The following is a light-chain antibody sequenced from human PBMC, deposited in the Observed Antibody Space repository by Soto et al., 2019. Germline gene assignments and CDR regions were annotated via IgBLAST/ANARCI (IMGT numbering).Light chain of an antibody. CDR1: QRISSK. J-gene: IGKJ5*01. CDR2: GAS. CDR3: QQYHNWPPIT. V-gene: IGKV3-15*01. Sequence: IVLTQAPDTLSVSPGERATLSCRASQRISSKLAWYQQKHCQAPRLLIYGASTRAAGVPARFSGSGSGTEFTLIISSLQSEDFAFYYCQQYHNWPPITFGQGTRLEIK.